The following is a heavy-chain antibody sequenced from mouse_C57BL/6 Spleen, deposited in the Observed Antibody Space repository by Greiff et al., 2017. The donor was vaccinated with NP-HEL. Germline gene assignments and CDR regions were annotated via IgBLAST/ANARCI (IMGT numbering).Heavy chain of an antibody. CDR2: INPNNGGT. Sequence: EVQLQQSGPELVKPGASVKISCKASGYTFTDYYMNWVKQSHGKSLEWIGDINPNNGGTSYNQKFKGKATLTVDKSSSTAYMELRSLTSEDSAVYYCARLSYGSSFDYWGQGTTLTVSS. D-gene: IGHD1-1*01. CDR1: GYTFTDYY. J-gene: IGHJ2*01. V-gene: IGHV1-26*01. CDR3: ARLSYGSSFDY.